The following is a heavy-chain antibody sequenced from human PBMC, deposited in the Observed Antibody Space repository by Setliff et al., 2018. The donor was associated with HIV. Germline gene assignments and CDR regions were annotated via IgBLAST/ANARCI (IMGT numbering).Heavy chain of an antibody. Sequence: PSETLSLTCTVSGGSISRSNYYWAWIRQAPGKGLEWIGCIDASANTYYIPSLKSRATISIDTSKNQLSLKLRSVTAADTAVYYCARIGSGWSVGWFDPWGQGTLVTVSS. D-gene: IGHD6-13*01. CDR2: IDASANT. CDR1: GGSISRSNYY. J-gene: IGHJ5*02. V-gene: IGHV4-39*07. CDR3: ARIGSGWSVGWFDP.